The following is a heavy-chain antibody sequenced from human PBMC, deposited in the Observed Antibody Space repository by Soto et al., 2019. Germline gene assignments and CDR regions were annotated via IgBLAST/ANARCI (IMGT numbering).Heavy chain of an antibody. V-gene: IGHV3-23*01. CDR1: GFTFSTYA. CDR2: IRSTENSGRT. Sequence: GGSLRLSCAASGFTFSTYAMNSVRQAPGEGLEWVSTIRSTENSGRTYYADSVQGRFTISRDNSKNTLDLQMNSLTAKDTDVYYCAKAIRHCSVNICYYLDFWGKGTTVTVSS. CDR3: AKAIRHCSVNICYYLDF. J-gene: IGHJ6*03. D-gene: IGHD2-15*01.